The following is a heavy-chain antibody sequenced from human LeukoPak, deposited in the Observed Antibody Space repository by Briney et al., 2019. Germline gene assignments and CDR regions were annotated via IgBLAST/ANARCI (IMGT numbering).Heavy chain of an antibody. CDR1: GFTFGDYA. CDR2: IRGKAYGGRT. D-gene: IGHD2-2*01. Sequence: PGGSLRLSCTGSGFTFGDYAMSWVRQAPGRGLDWVGFIRGKAYGGRTEYAASVKGRITISRDDSKSIAYLQMNSLKIEDTAVYYCTRSPYQLQRYADYWGQGTLVTVSS. CDR3: TRSPYQLQRYADY. V-gene: IGHV3-49*04. J-gene: IGHJ4*02.